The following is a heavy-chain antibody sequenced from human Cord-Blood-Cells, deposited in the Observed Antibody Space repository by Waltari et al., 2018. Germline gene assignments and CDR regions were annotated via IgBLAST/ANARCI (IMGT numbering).Heavy chain of an antibody. CDR2: ISYDGSNK. V-gene: IGHV3-30*03. J-gene: IGHJ6*03. CDR1: GFTFSRYG. CDR3: VRGYYYYYYYMDV. Sequence: QVQLVESGGGVVQPGRSLRRSCAASGFTFSRYGMPWVRQAPGKGLEWVAVISYDGSNKYYADSVKGRFTISRDNSKNTLYLQMNSLRAEDTAVYYCVRGYYYYYYYMDVWGKGTTVTVSS.